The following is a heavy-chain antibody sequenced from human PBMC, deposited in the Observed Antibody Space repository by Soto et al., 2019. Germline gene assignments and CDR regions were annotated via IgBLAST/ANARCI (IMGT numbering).Heavy chain of an antibody. J-gene: IGHJ4*02. Sequence: QVQLVESGGGVVQPGRSLRLSCAASGFTFTNYGMHWVRQAPGKGLEWMAVISFDGSSKYYVDSVKGRFTISRDNSKNTLYLQMNSLRAEDTAVYYCAKDQGYTGYEYFDYWGQGTLVTVSS. CDR2: ISFDGSSK. CDR1: GFTFTNYG. V-gene: IGHV3-30*18. D-gene: IGHD5-12*01. CDR3: AKDQGYTGYEYFDY.